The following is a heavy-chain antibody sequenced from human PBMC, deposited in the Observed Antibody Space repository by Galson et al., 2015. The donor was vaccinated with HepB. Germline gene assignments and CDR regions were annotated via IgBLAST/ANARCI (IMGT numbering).Heavy chain of an antibody. CDR1: GYSFTSYW. Sequence: QSGAEVKKPGESLRISCKGSGYSFTSYWIGWVRQMPGKGLEWMGIIYPGDSDTRYSPSFQGQVTISADKSISTAYLQWSSLKASDTAMYYCARLSETAMDYYYYYYMDVWGKGTTVTVSS. D-gene: IGHD5-18*01. V-gene: IGHV5-51*01. CDR2: IYPGDSDT. J-gene: IGHJ6*03. CDR3: ARLSETAMDYYYYYYMDV.